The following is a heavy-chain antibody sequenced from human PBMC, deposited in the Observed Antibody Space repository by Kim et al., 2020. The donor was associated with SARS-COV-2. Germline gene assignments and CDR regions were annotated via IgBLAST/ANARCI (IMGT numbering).Heavy chain of an antibody. D-gene: IGHD6-13*01. J-gene: IGHJ5*02. Sequence: KFQGRVTITADESTSTAYMELSSLRSEDTAVYYCARDPGGSSSWYNWFDPWGQGTLVTVSS. CDR3: ARDPGGSSSWYNWFDP. V-gene: IGHV1-69*01.